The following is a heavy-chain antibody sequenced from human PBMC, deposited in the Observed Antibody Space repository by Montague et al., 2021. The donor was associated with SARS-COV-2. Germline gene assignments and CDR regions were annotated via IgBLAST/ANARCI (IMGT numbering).Heavy chain of an antibody. J-gene: IGHJ1*01. V-gene: IGHV4-61*01. Sequence: SETLSLTCPVPSPSARCGNSYWNRIRHPSGHQLAWNGLFPHLLSTNYSPSLKSRVTISVDTSKNQLSLKVISATAADTAVYYCARIGYESVGYYYIYPDWGQGTLVTVS. CDR1: SPSARCGNSY. CDR3: ARIGYESVGYYYIYPD. D-gene: IGHD3-22*01. CDR2: FPHLLST.